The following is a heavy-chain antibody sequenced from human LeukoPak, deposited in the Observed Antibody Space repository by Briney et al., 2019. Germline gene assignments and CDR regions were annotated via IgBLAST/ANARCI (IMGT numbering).Heavy chain of an antibody. CDR1: GFTFSSYW. Sequence: GGSLRLSCAASGFTFSSYWMSWVRQAPGKGLEWVSAVSGSGGSTYYADSVKGRFTISRDNSKNTLYLQMNSLRAEDTAVYYCAKDDDSSGYYFDYFDYWGQGTLVTVSS. D-gene: IGHD3-22*01. CDR2: VSGSGGST. V-gene: IGHV3-23*01. CDR3: AKDDDSSGYYFDYFDY. J-gene: IGHJ4*02.